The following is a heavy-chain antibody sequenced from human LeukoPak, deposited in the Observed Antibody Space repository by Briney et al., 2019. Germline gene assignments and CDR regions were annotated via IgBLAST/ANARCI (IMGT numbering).Heavy chain of an antibody. J-gene: IGHJ6*02. CDR3: ARSYGNFYYGMDV. V-gene: IGHV4-59*01. CDR1: GGSISTYY. Sequence: SETLSLTCSVSGGSISTYYWSWIRQPPGKGLEWIGYIYYSGSTNYNPSLKSRVIISVDTSKNQFSLDLTSVTAADSAVYFCARSYGNFYYGMDVWGQGTTVTVSS. CDR2: IYYSGST. D-gene: IGHD1-26*01.